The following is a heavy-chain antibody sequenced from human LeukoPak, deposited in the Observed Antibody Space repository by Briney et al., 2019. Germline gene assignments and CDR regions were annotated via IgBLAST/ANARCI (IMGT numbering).Heavy chain of an antibody. V-gene: IGHV1-69*05. J-gene: IGHJ3*02. CDR2: IIPIFGTA. Sequence: SVKVSCKASGGTFSSYAISWVRQAPGQGLEWMGRIIPIFGTANYAQKFQGRVTITTDESTSTAYMERSSLRSEDTAVYYCLYSSGWYRGAFDIWGQGTMVTVSS. CDR3: LYSSGWYRGAFDI. D-gene: IGHD6-19*01. CDR1: GGTFSSYA.